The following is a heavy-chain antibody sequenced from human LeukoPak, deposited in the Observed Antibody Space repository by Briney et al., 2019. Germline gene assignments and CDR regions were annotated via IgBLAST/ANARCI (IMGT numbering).Heavy chain of an antibody. CDR1: GFTFSNAW. D-gene: IGHD2-2*01. Sequence: GGSLRLSCAASGFTFSNAWMSWVRQAPGKGLEWVSSISSSSSYIYYADSVKGRFTISRDNAKNSLYLQMNSLRAEDTAVYYCARDPRHCSSTSCYPDWGQGTLVTVSS. CDR3: ARDPRHCSSTSCYPD. J-gene: IGHJ4*02. V-gene: IGHV3-21*01. CDR2: ISSSSSYI.